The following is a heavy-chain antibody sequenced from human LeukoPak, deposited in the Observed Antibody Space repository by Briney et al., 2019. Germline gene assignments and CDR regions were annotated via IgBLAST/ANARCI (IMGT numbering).Heavy chain of an antibody. CDR2: IKQDGGQN. J-gene: IGHJ5*02. V-gene: IGHV3-7*01. CDR1: GFIFSNVW. Sequence: GGSLRLSCAASGFIFSNVWMSWVRQAPGKGLEWVANIKQDGGQNYYVDSVKGRFTISRDTARNSLHLQINSLRAEDTAMYYCAIEGSGRSLDPWGQGTLVTVSS. CDR3: AIEGSGRSLDP. D-gene: IGHD3-3*01.